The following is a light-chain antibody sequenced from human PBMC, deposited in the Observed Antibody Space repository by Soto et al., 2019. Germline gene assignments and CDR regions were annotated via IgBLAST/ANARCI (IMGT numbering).Light chain of an antibody. V-gene: IGKV1-39*01. Sequence: DIQMTQSPSSLSASVGDRVTITCRASQCINSHLNWYQQKPGKAPKLLIYTTSSLQSGVPSSFSGSGSGTDYTLTISSLQPDDVATYDCQQSYNGSYTIGQGTTLEI. J-gene: IGKJ2*01. CDR1: QCINSH. CDR3: QQSYNGSYT. CDR2: TTS.